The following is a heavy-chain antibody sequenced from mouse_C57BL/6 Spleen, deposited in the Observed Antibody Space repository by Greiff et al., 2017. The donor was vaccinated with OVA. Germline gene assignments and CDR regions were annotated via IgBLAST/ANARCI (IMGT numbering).Heavy chain of an antibody. CDR2: IDPSDSET. D-gene: IGHD1-1*01. CDR1: GYTFTSYW. V-gene: IGHV1-52*01. J-gene: IGHJ1*03. CDR3: ASRYYCSSSWYFDV. Sequence: VQLQQPGAELVRPGSSVKLSCKASGYTFTSYWMHWVKQRPIQGLEWIGNIDPSDSETHYNQKFKDKATLTVDKSSSTAYMQLSSLTSEDSAVYYGASRYYCSSSWYFDVWGTGTTVTVSS.